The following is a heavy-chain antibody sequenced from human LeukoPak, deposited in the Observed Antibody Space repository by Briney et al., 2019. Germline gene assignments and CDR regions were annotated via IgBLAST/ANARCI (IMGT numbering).Heavy chain of an antibody. CDR2: SNAGNGNT. V-gene: IGHV1-3*02. D-gene: IGHD6-13*01. CDR3: AREGVYPVAGFDY. J-gene: IGHJ4*02. CDR1: GYTFTSYA. Sequence: GASVKVSCKASGYTFTSYAMHWVRQAPGRRLEWMGWSNAGNGNTKYSQEFQGRVTITRDTSASTAYMELSSLRSEDMAVYYCAREGVYPVAGFDYWGQGTLVTVSS.